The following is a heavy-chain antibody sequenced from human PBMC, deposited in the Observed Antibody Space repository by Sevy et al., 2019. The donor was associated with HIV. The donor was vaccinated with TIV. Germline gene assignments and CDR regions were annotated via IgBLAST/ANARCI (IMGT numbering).Heavy chain of an antibody. D-gene: IGHD1-7*01. CDR1: GFNLSDYY. J-gene: IGHJ4*02. CDR3: TRGVITGTHHFDH. CDR2: ISTSGNTI. Sequence: GGSLRLSCAASGFNLSDYYMSWIRQAPGKGLEWLSYISTSGNTISYADSVRGRFTISRDNAKNSLYLQMNSLRADDTAVYYCTRGVITGTHHFDHWGQGTLVTVSS. V-gene: IGHV3-11*01.